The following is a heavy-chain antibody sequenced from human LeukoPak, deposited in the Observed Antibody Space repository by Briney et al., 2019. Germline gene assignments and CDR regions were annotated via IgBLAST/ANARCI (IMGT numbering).Heavy chain of an antibody. Sequence: SETLSLTCTVSGGSITSSSYYWGWIRQPPGKGLEWIGSINYSGSTHYNPSLKSRLTIYIDTSKNQFSLRLNSVTAADTSVFYCASDRGYCSGGSCHGQFDSWGQGTLVTVSS. V-gene: IGHV4-39*01. CDR1: GGSITSSSYY. CDR3: ASDRGYCSGGSCHGQFDS. CDR2: INYSGST. D-gene: IGHD2-15*01. J-gene: IGHJ4*02.